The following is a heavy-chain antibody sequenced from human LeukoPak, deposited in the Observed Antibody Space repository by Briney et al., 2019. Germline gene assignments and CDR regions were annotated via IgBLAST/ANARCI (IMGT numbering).Heavy chain of an antibody. V-gene: IGHV4-61*01. CDR3: ATIGYCSSASCSNFDY. CDR1: GGSVSSGSYY. CDR2: IYYSGST. J-gene: IGHJ4*02. D-gene: IGHD2-2*03. Sequence: PSETLSLTCTVSGGSVSSGSYYWSWIRQPPGKGLEWIGFIYYSGSTNYNPSLKSRVTISVDTSKNQFSLKLSSVTAADTAVYYCATIGYCSSASCSNFDYWGQRTLVTVSS.